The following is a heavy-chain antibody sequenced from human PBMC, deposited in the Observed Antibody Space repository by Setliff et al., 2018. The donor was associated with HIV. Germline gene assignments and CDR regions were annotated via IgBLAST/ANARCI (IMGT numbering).Heavy chain of an antibody. J-gene: IGHJ4*02. Sequence: GGSLRLSCAASGFTFSSSEMNWVRQAPGKGLEWVSYISSSSNTIYYADSVKGRFTISRDNAKNSLYLQMNSLRAEDTAVYYCARETRPGLTRSGFDYWGQGTLVTVSS. CDR3: ARETRPGLTRSGFDY. D-gene: IGHD1-1*01. CDR2: ISSSSNTI. CDR1: GFTFSSSE. V-gene: IGHV3-48*03.